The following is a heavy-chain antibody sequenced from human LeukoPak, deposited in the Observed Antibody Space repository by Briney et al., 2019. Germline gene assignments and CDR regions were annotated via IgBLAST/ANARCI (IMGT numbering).Heavy chain of an antibody. CDR3: ARRPTSLNGNYYYMDV. V-gene: IGHV4-4*02. J-gene: IGHJ6*03. Sequence: PSETLSLTCAVSGGSISSSNWWNWVRQPPGKGLEWIGYIYYSGSTNYNPSLKSRVTISADTSKNQVSLKLSSVTAADTAVYYCARRPTSLNGNYYYMDVWGKGTTVTVSS. D-gene: IGHD2/OR15-2a*01. CDR1: GGSISSSNW. CDR2: IYYSGST.